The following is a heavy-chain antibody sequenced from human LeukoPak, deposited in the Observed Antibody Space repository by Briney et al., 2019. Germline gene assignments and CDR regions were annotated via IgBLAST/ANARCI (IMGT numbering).Heavy chain of an antibody. CDR3: AREAIIGDYDSSGYPKHYFDY. Sequence: GASVKVSCKASGCTFTSYDINWVRQATGQGLEWMGWMNPNSGNTGYAQKFQGRVTMTRNTSISTAYMELSSLRSEDMAVYYCAREAIIGDYDSSGYPKHYFDYWGQGTLVTVSS. CDR2: MNPNSGNT. D-gene: IGHD3-22*01. CDR1: GCTFTSYD. J-gene: IGHJ4*02. V-gene: IGHV1-8*01.